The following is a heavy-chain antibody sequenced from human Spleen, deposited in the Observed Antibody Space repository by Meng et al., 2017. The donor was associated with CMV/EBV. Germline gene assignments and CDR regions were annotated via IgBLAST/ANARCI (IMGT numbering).Heavy chain of an antibody. CDR1: GYTFTAHY. CDR3: ARDNNWGPDY. Sequence: SCKASGYTFTAHYFHSVRQAPGQGLEWMGWIHPHRGDTNYAQQFQGRVTLTRDTSINTGYMELTRLTSDDTAVYYCARDNNWGPDYWGQGTLVTVSS. D-gene: IGHD7-27*01. V-gene: IGHV1-2*02. CDR2: IHPHRGDT. J-gene: IGHJ4*02.